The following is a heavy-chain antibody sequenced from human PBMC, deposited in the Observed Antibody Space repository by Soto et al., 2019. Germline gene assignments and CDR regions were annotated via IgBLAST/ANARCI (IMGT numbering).Heavy chain of an antibody. V-gene: IGHV4-30-4*01. J-gene: IGHJ3*02. CDR2: IYYSGRT. CDR1: VGSISSGDYY. D-gene: IGHD3-22*01. Sequence: NLSLTCTFSVGSISSGDYYWSWIRQPPGKGLEWIGYIYYSGRTYYNPSLKSRVTISVDTSKNHFSLKLSSVTAADTAVYYCVKSFTYYCDSSGYHAFDIWGQGTMVTVSS. CDR3: VKSFTYYCDSSGYHAFDI.